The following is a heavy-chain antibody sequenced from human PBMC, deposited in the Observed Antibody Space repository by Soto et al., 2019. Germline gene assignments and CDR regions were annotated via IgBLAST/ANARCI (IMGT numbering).Heavy chain of an antibody. Sequence: PGGSLRLSCAASGFTFSSYAMSWVRQAPGKGLEWVSAISGSGGSTYYADSVKGRFTISRDNSKNTLYVQMNSLRAEDTAVYYCAKGGDWMPGLDYWGEGTLVTVSS. CDR3: AKGGDWMPGLDY. J-gene: IGHJ4*02. V-gene: IGHV3-23*01. CDR1: GFTFSSYA. CDR2: ISGSGGST. D-gene: IGHD1-1*01.